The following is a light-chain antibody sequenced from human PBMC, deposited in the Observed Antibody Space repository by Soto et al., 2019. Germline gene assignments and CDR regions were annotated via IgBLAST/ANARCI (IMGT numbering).Light chain of an antibody. J-gene: IGKJ5*01. CDR1: QSVRSGF. CDR3: QTFSPSLT. CDR2: GTS. V-gene: IGKV3-20*01. Sequence: EIVLTQSPGTLSLSPGERATLSCRASQSVRSGFVAWYQQKPGQAPSLLIYGTSTRATGTPDRFSGSGSGTDFTLSISRLEPEDFAVYYCQTFSPSLTFGQGTRLEIK.